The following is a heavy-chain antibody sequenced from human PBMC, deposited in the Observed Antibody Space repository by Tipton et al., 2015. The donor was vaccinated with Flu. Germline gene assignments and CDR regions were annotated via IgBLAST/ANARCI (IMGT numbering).Heavy chain of an antibody. Sequence: TLSLTCTGSGASVNIENSYWVWIRKSLGRGLEWIGTIYNTGLTNYNPSLKSRVTVSLDMSKNQFSLNVSLVTAADTATYFCARGNWNSNYDNWFDPWGQGTPVTVSS. CDR1: GASVNIENSY. V-gene: IGHV4-39*07. D-gene: IGHD1-1*01. CDR3: ARGNWNSNYDNWFDP. CDR2: IYNTGLT. J-gene: IGHJ5*02.